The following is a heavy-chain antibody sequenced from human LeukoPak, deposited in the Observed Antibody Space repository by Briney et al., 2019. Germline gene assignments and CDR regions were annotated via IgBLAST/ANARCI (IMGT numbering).Heavy chain of an antibody. J-gene: IGHJ4*02. CDR2: ISGSGDYT. CDR3: AKVTYGSGTYGAFDS. CDR1: GFTFSSYG. Sequence: GGTLRLSCAASGFTFSSYGMSWVRQAPGKGLEWVSAISGSGDYTYYADSVKGRFTISRDNSKNTLYLQMNSLRAEDTAIYYCAKVTYGSGTYGAFDSWGQGTLVTVSS. D-gene: IGHD3-10*01. V-gene: IGHV3-23*01.